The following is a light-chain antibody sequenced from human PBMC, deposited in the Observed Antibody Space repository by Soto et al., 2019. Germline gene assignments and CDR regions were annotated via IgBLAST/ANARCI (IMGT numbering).Light chain of an antibody. V-gene: IGKV3-11*01. CDR2: DAS. CDR3: QQRSDWPRT. J-gene: IGKJ1*01. Sequence: EIVLTQSPATLSLSPGEIATLSCRASQSVSSYLAWYQQKPGQAPRLLIYDASNRATGIPARFSGSGSGTDFTLTISSLEPEDLAVYYCQQRSDWPRTFGQGTKVEIK. CDR1: QSVSSY.